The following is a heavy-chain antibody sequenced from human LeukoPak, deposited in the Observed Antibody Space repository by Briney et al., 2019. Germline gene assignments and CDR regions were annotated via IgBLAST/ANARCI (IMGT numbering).Heavy chain of an antibody. V-gene: IGHV3-48*04. Sequence: PGGSLRLSCAASGFTFSSYSMNWVRQAPGKGLEWVSYISSSRSTIYYADPVKGRFTISRDNAKNSLYLQMNSLRAEDTAVYYCARDYNRGGSNWFDPWGQGTLVTVSS. CDR2: ISSSRSTI. CDR1: GFTFSSYS. J-gene: IGHJ5*02. D-gene: IGHD3-22*01. CDR3: ARDYNRGGSNWFDP.